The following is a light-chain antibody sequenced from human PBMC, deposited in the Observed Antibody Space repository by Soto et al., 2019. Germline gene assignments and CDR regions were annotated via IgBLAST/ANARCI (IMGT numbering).Light chain of an antibody. CDR1: SSDVGGYNY. CDR3: SSYAGSKTL. V-gene: IGLV2-8*01. Sequence: QLVLTQPPSASGSPGQSVTISCTGTSSDVGGYNYVSWYQQHPGKAPKLMIYEVSKRPSGVPDRFSGSKSGNTASLTVSGLQAEDEADYYCSSYAGSKTLFGGGTKLTVL. J-gene: IGLJ2*01. CDR2: EVS.